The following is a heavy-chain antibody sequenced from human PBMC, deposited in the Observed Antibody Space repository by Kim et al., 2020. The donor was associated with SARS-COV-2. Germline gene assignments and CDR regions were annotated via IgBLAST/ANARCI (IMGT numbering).Heavy chain of an antibody. Sequence: GGSLRLSCAASGFTFSSYGMHWVRQAPGKGLEWVAIISYDGSNKYYADSVKGRFTISRDNSKNTLYLQMNSLRAEDTAVYYCARAHYYDSSGYYLQRFDYWGQGTLVTVSS. CDR1: GFTFSSYG. J-gene: IGHJ4*02. CDR3: ARAHYYDSSGYYLQRFDY. D-gene: IGHD3-22*01. V-gene: IGHV3-33*05. CDR2: ISYDGSNK.